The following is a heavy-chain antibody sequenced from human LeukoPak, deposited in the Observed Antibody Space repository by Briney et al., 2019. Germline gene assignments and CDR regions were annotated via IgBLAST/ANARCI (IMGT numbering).Heavy chain of an antibody. CDR2: IYYSGIT. V-gene: IGHV4-39*01. Sequence: SETLSLTCTVSGGSIRSSSYYWGWIRQPPGKGLEWIGSIYYSGITYYNPSLKSRVTISVDTSKNQFSLRLSSVTAADTAVYYCARHKDGGSFPMDSWGQGTLVTVSS. CDR1: GGSIRSSSYY. J-gene: IGHJ4*02. D-gene: IGHD1-26*01. CDR3: ARHKDGGSFPMDS.